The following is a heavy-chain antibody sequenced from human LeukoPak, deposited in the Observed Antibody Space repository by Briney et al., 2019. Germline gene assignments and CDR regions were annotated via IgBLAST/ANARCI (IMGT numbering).Heavy chain of an antibody. Sequence: SETLSLTCAVYGGSFSGYYWSWIRQPPGKGLEWIGEINHSGSTYYNPSLKSRLTISVDTSRNQFSLNLRSVTAADTAVYYCARLVLDAFDIWGQGTMVTVSS. CDR1: GGSFSGYY. CDR2: INHSGST. V-gene: IGHV4-34*01. J-gene: IGHJ3*02. CDR3: ARLVLDAFDI.